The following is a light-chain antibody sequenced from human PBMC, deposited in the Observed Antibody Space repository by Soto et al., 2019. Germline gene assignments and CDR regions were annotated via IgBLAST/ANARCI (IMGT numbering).Light chain of an antibody. CDR1: SSDVGAYNS. Sequence: QSVLAQPASVSGSPGQSVTVSCTGTSSDVGAYNSVSWYQQHPDKAPQLMIYKGTQRPSGVSNRFSGSTSGNAASLTIPGLQAGDEADYFCCSSAPESTYVFGTGTKVTVL. J-gene: IGLJ1*01. CDR3: CSSAPESTYV. CDR2: KGT. V-gene: IGLV2-23*01.